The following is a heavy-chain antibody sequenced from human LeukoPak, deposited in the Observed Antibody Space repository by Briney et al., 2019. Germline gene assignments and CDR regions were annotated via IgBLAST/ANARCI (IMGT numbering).Heavy chain of an antibody. J-gene: IGHJ4*02. V-gene: IGHV3-33*08. Sequence: GRSLRLSRAASGFTFSSYGMHWVRQAPGKGLEWVAVIWYDGSNKYYADSVKGRFTISRDNSKNTLYLQMNSLRAEDTAVYYCARGTPTMVTLIYWGQGTLVTVSS. CDR2: IWYDGSNK. CDR1: GFTFSSYG. D-gene: IGHD5-18*01. CDR3: ARGTPTMVTLIY.